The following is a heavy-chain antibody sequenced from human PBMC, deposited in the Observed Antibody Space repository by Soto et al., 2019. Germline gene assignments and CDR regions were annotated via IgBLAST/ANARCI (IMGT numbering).Heavy chain of an antibody. CDR2: ISYDGSNK. D-gene: IGHD6-25*01. CDR3: AHLVGQAYSSDFDY. CDR1: GFTFSSYG. J-gene: IGHJ4*02. Sequence: SGGSLRLSCAASGFTFSSYGMHWVRQAPGKGLEWVAVISYDGSNKYYADSVKGRFTISRDNSKNTLYLQMNSLRAEDTAVYYCAHLVGQAYSSDFDYWGQGTLVTVSS. V-gene: IGHV3-30*03.